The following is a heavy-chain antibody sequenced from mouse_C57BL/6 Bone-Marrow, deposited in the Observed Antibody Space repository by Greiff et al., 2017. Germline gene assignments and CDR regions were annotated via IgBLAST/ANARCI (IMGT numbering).Heavy chain of an antibody. CDR2: ISSGGSYT. CDR3: ARGDSNYPYYAMDY. D-gene: IGHD2-5*01. J-gene: IGHJ4*01. CDR1: GFTFSSYG. V-gene: IGHV5-6*02. Sequence: EVMLVESGGDLVKPGGSLKLSCAASGFTFSSYGMSWVRQTPDKRLEWVATISSGGSYTYYPDSVKGRFTISRDNAKNTLYLQMSSLKSEDTAMYYCARGDSNYPYYAMDYWGQGTSVTVSS.